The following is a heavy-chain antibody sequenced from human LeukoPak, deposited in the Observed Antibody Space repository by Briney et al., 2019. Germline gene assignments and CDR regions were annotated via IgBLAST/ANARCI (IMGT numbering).Heavy chain of an antibody. V-gene: IGHV3-7*01. CDR2: IKQDGSEQ. CDR3: SRSLEL. CDR1: GFPISGYW. Sequence: GGSLRLSCAASGFPISGYWMDWVRQAPGKGMERVANIKQDGSEQHYADSVKGRFTISRDNAKNSLYLEMNSLRGEDTAVYYCSRSLELWGQGALVTVSS. D-gene: IGHD3-10*01. J-gene: IGHJ4*02.